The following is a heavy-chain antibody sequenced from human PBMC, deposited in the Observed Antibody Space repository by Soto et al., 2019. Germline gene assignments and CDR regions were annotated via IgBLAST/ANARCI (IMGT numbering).Heavy chain of an antibody. CDR1: DFSLSTSGVG. D-gene: IGHD3-16*01. J-gene: IGHJ3*02. CDR2: IYWDDDK. V-gene: IGHV2-5*02. CDR3: AHIMITFGGVMRKDAFDI. Sequence: QITLKESGPTLVKPTQTLTLTCTFSDFSLSTSGVGVGWIRQPPGKALEWLALIYWDDDKRYSPSLKSRFTITKDTSKNQVVLTMTNMDPVDTATYYCAHIMITFGGVMRKDAFDIWGQGTMVTISS.